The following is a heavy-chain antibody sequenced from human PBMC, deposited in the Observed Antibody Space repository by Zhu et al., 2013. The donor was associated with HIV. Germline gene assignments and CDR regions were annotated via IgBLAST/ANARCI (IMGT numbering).Heavy chain of an antibody. V-gene: IGHV4-34*01. J-gene: IGHJ4*02. CDR3: ARAQYRVGARGPWRWGTT. CDR2: INHSGST. CDR1: GGSFSGYY. Sequence: QVQLQQWGAGLLKPSETLSLTCAVYGGSFSGYYWSWIRQPPGKGLEWIGEINHSGSTNYNPSLKSRVTISVDTSKNQFSLKLSSVTAADTAVYYCARAQYRVGARGPWRWGTTGGQGTLVTVSS. D-gene: IGHD1-26*01.